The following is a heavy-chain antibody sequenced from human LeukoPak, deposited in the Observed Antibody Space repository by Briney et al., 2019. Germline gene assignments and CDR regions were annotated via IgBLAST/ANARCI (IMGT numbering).Heavy chain of an antibody. CDR2: ISGSGGNT. Sequence: GGSLRLSCAASGFTFSSNAMSWVRQAPGKGLEWVSTISGSGGNTYYADSVKGRFTISRDNSKNTVYLQMNGLRAEDTAVYYCAKGARESYYFDYWGQGTLVTVSS. V-gene: IGHV3-23*01. D-gene: IGHD3-10*01. J-gene: IGHJ4*02. CDR1: GFTFSSNA. CDR3: AKGARESYYFDY.